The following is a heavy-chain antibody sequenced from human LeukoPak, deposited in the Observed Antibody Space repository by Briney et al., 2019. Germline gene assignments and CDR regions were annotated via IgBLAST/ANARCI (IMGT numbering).Heavy chain of an antibody. D-gene: IGHD2-8*02. J-gene: IGHJ4*02. Sequence: ASVKVSCKASGYTFTGYYVNWVRQAPGQGLEWMGWINPNSGGTNYAQKFRGRVTLTRDTSISTAYMELSSLRSDDTAAYYCASGHLLLGVYFFDCWGQGTLVTVSS. CDR3: ASGHLLLGVYFFDC. V-gene: IGHV1-2*02. CDR2: INPNSGGT. CDR1: GYTFTGYY.